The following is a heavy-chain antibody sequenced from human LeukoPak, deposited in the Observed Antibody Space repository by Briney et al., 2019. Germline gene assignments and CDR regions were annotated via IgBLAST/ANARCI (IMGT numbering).Heavy chain of an antibody. J-gene: IGHJ3*02. CDR2: IRYDGSNK. CDR3: AKDRQQLAYKGAFAI. Sequence: QPGGSLRLSCAASGFTFSSYGMHWVRQAPGKGLEWVAFIRYDGSNKYYADSVKGRFTISRDNSKNTLYLQMNTLRAEDTAVYYCAKDRQQLAYKGAFAIWGQGTMVAVSS. CDR1: GFTFSSYG. V-gene: IGHV3-30*02. D-gene: IGHD6-13*01.